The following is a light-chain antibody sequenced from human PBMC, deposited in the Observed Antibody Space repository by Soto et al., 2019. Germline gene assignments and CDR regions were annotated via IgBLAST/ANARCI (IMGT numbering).Light chain of an antibody. Sequence: QSALTQPPSVSGSPGQSVTISCTGTSRDVGAYDHVSWYQQPPGTAPRVMIYDVSNRPSGVPDRFSGSKSGNTASLTISGLLPEDEADYYCSSVTTRTTLVFGGGTQLTVL. CDR1: SRDVGAYDH. V-gene: IGLV2-18*02. CDR2: DVS. CDR3: SSVTTRTTLV. J-gene: IGLJ7*01.